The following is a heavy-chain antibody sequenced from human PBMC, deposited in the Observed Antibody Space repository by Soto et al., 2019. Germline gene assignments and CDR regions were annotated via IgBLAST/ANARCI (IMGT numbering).Heavy chain of an antibody. CDR2: FDPEDGET. CDR3: ATGHSSGWYLYAFDI. Sequence: ASVKVSCKVSGYTLTELSMHWVRQAPGKGLEWMGGFDPEDGETIYAQKFQGRVTMTEDTSTDTAYMELSGLRSEDTAVYYCATGHSSGWYLYAFDIWGQGTMVTVSS. D-gene: IGHD6-19*01. V-gene: IGHV1-24*01. CDR1: GYTLTELS. J-gene: IGHJ3*02.